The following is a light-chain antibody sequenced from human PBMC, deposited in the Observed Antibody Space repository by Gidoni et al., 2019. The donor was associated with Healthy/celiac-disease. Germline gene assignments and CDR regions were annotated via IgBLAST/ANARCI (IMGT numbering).Light chain of an antibody. CDR2: AAS. Sequence: AIRMTPSPSSFSASTGDRVTITCRASQRIISYLAWYQQKPGNAPKLLIYAASTLQSGVPSRFSGSGSGTDFTLTISCLQSEDVATYYCQQYYSYPRYTFGQGTKLEIK. J-gene: IGKJ2*01. CDR3: QQYYSYPRYT. CDR1: QRIISY. V-gene: IGKV1-8*01.